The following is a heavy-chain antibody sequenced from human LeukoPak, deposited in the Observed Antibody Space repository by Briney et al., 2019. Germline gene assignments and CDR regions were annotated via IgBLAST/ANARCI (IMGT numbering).Heavy chain of an antibody. Sequence: GASVKVSCKASGCTFTSYSISWVRQAPGQGLEWMGWISAYNGNTNYAQKLQGRVTMTTDTSTSTAYMELRSLRSDDTAVYYCARVRCSSTSCPNNWFDPWGQGTLVTVSS. V-gene: IGHV1-18*01. CDR3: ARVRCSSTSCPNNWFDP. D-gene: IGHD2-2*01. J-gene: IGHJ5*02. CDR2: ISAYNGNT. CDR1: GCTFTSYS.